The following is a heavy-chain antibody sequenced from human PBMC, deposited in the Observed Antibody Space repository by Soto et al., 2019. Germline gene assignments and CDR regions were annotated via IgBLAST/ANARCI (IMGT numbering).Heavy chain of an antibody. Sequence: QVQLVESGGGVVQPGGSLRLSCAASGFIFSNYAMQWVRQAPGKGLEWMAAISYDGNTQYYADSVRGRFTISRDNSKNTVYLQMISLRAEDTAVYYCARDLKGDTKLDYWGQGTLVTVSS. CDR3: ARDLKGDTKLDY. CDR1: GFIFSNYA. CDR2: ISYDGNTQ. D-gene: IGHD1-26*01. V-gene: IGHV3-30-3*01. J-gene: IGHJ4*02.